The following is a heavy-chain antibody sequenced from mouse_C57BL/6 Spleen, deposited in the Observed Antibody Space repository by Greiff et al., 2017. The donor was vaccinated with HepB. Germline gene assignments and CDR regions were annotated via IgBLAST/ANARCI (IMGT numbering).Heavy chain of an antibody. CDR2: INPNNGGT. CDR3: ARSTTVVEGFAY. J-gene: IGHJ3*01. Sequence: VQLQQSGPELVKPGASVKMSCKASGYTFTDYNMHWVKQSHGKSLEWIGYINPNNGGTSYNQKFKGKATLTVNKSSSTAYMELRSLTSEDSAVYYCARSTTVVEGFAYWGQGTLVTVSA. V-gene: IGHV1-22*01. D-gene: IGHD1-1*01. CDR1: GYTFTDYN.